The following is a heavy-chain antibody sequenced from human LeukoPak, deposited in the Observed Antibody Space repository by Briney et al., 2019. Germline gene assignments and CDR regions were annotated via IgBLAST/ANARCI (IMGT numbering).Heavy chain of an antibody. V-gene: IGHV3-11*06. CDR3: AKGRRGSSYVHYFDT. D-gene: IGHD3-22*01. CDR2: ISPSSSHT. Sequence: PGGSLRLSCAASGFTFSDYYMAWIRQAPGKGLEWISYISPSSSHTPYADPVRGRFIISRDNSNNTLYLQMNSVRAEDTAVYYCAKGRRGSSYVHYFDTWGQGTLVTVSS. J-gene: IGHJ1*01. CDR1: GFTFSDYY.